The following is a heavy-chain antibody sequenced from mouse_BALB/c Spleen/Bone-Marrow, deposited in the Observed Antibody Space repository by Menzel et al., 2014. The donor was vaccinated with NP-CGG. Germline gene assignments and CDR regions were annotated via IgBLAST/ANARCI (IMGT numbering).Heavy chain of an antibody. D-gene: IGHD1-2*01. Sequence: EVMLVESGPVLVEPSQSLSLTCTVTAYSITSGYGWHWIRQFPGNKLEWMGYIHYSGSTHYIPSLKSRISITRDTSKNQFFLQLNSVTTEDTATYYCAREARTTARFAYWGQGTLVTVSA. CDR3: AREARTTARFAY. V-gene: IGHV3-1*02. CDR2: IHYSGST. J-gene: IGHJ3*01. CDR1: AYSITSGYG.